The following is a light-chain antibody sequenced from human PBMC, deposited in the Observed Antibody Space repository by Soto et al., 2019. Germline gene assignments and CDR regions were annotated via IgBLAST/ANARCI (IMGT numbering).Light chain of an antibody. V-gene: IGKV1-39*01. CDR3: QQTYSAPPT. J-gene: IGKJ1*01. CDR2: ATS. CDR1: QSISSY. Sequence: DIQMTQSPSSLSAFVGDRVTITFRASQSISSYLNWYQQKPGKAPNLLIYATSSLQSGVPSRFSGSGSGTDFTLTISSLQAEDFATYFCQQTYSAPPTFGQGTKVDIK.